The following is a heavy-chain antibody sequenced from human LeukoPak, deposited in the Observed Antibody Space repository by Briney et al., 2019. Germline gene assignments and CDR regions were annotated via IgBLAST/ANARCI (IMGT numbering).Heavy chain of an antibody. J-gene: IGHJ5*02. CDR2: ISYDGTTK. CDR3: ARDLQEYYYDSSGYYQGGNWFDP. V-gene: IGHV3-30*04. D-gene: IGHD3-22*01. Sequence: GGSLRLSCAASGFTFTNYPVHWVRQAPGKGLEWVTVISYDGTTKYYADSVKGRFTISRDNSRNTLYLQMNSLRAEDTAVYYCARDLQEYYYDSSGYYQGGNWFDPWGQGTLVTVSS. CDR1: GFTFTNYP.